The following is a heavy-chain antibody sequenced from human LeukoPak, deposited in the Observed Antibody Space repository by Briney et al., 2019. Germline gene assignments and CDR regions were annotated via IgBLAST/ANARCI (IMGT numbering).Heavy chain of an antibody. CDR1: GYTFTSYD. CDR3: AASPTSRYDLFYYYMDV. V-gene: IGHV1-8*01. J-gene: IGHJ6*03. Sequence: ASVKVSCKASGYTFTSYDINWVRQATGQGLEWMGWMNPKSGNAGYTQKFQGRLTMTRNTSISTAYMELSSLRSEDTAVYYCAASPTSRYDLFYYYMDVWGKGTTVIVSS. D-gene: IGHD5-12*01. CDR2: MNPKSGNA.